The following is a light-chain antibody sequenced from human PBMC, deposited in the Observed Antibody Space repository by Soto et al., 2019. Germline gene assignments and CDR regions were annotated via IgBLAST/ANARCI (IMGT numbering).Light chain of an antibody. J-gene: IGKJ2*01. CDR3: QQYNSYPYT. V-gene: IGKV1-5*03. CDR2: RAS. Sequence: DIQMTQSPSTLSASVGDRVTITCRASQSVSVWLAWYQQKPLKAPKLLIYRASTLETGVPSRFSGSGSGTQFTLTISSLQPDDFATYYCQQYNSYPYTFGQGTKLEIK. CDR1: QSVSVW.